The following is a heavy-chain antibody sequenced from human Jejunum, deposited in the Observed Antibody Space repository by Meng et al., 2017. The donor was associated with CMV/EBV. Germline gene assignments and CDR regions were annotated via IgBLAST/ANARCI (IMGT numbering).Heavy chain of an antibody. CDR2: INNDGSTI. V-gene: IGHV3-74*01. CDR3: ARAGSYRFDY. CDR1: GFTFTYW. Sequence: EVQLVESGGSFARPGGSLRLSCTGSGFTFTYWMHWVRQAPGKGPEWLSRINNDGSTINYADSVKGRFTISRDNAKNTLYLQMNSLRVEDTAVYYCARAGSYRFDYWGQGTLVTVSS. D-gene: IGHD1-14*01. J-gene: IGHJ4*02.